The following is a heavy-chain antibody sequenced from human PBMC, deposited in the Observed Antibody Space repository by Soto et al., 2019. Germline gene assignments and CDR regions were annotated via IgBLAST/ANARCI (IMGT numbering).Heavy chain of an antibody. Sequence: EVQLLESGGGLVQPGGSLRLSCAASGFTFRSYAISWVRQAPGKGLERVSAISGSGGSKYYADSVKGRFTISRDNSKNALDLQMNSLRAEDTAVYYCAKWQLVRVGFQHWGQGTLVTVFS. CDR1: GFTFRSYA. V-gene: IGHV3-23*01. J-gene: IGHJ1*01. CDR2: ISGSGGSK. CDR3: AKWQLVRVGFQH. D-gene: IGHD6-6*01.